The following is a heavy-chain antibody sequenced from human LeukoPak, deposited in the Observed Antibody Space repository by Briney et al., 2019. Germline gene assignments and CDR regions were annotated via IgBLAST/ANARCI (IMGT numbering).Heavy chain of an antibody. J-gene: IGHJ4*02. CDR1: GGSVSNYY. D-gene: IGHD3-10*01. V-gene: IGHV4-59*08. CDR3: ARRGSGSYSPFDY. Sequence: SETLSLTCTVSGGSVSNYYWSWIRQPPGKGLEWIGYIYYSGSTKYNPSHKSRVTISVDTSKNQFSLELSSVTAADTAVYYCARRGSGSYSPFDYWGQGTLVTVSS. CDR2: IYYSGST.